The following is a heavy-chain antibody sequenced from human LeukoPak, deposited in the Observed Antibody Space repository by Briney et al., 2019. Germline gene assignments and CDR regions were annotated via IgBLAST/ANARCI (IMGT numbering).Heavy chain of an antibody. Sequence: GGSLRLSCAASGFTFSSYAMSWVRQAPGKGLEWVSAISGSGGTTHYADSVKGRFTISRDNSKNTLYLQMNSLRAEDTAVYYCAKLVAASRGFVDYWGQGTLVTVSS. V-gene: IGHV3-23*01. CDR1: GFTFSSYA. CDR2: ISGSGGTT. J-gene: IGHJ4*02. D-gene: IGHD5-12*01. CDR3: AKLVAASRGFVDY.